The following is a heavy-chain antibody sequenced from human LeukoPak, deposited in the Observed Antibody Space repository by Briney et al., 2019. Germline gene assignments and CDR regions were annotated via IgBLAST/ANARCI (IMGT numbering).Heavy chain of an antibody. D-gene: IGHD6-13*01. V-gene: IGHV3-15*01. CDR1: GFTFSNAW. CDR3: TTGEAGYYFDY. CDR2: IKSKTDGGTT. J-gene: IGHJ4*02. Sequence: GGSLRLSCAASGFTFSNAWMSWVRQAPGKGLEWVGRIKSKTDGGTTDYAAPVKGRFTISRDGSKNTLYPQMNSLKTEDTAVYYCTTGEAGYYFDYWGQGSLVTVSS.